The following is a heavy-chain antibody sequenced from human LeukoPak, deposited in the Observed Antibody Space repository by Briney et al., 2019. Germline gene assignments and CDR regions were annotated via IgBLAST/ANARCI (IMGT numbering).Heavy chain of an antibody. CDR1: GFSFDDYG. CDR2: INWNGGGT. D-gene: IGHD4-17*01. Sequence: GGSLRLSCAASGFSFDDYGMNWVRHAPGKGLEWVSGINWNGGGTGYADSVKGRFTISRDNAKNSLYLQMNSLRAEDTAVYYCAKEIWPTVTTPGRTYFDYWGQGTLVTVSS. CDR3: AKEIWPTVTTPGRTYFDY. V-gene: IGHV3-20*04. J-gene: IGHJ4*02.